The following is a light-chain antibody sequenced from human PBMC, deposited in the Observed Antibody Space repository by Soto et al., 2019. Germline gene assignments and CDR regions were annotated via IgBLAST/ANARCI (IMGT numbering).Light chain of an antibody. Sequence: EMGLTQSPGTLSLSPGERATLSFRASQSVSSNYIAWYQQKPGQAPRLLIYGASSRSTGIPDRFSGSVSWTDFTLHISRLATEDCAVYYCQQYENSLFTVGTGTKVDIK. CDR3: QQYENSLFT. J-gene: IGKJ3*01. CDR1: QSVSSNY. CDR2: GAS. V-gene: IGKV3-20*01.